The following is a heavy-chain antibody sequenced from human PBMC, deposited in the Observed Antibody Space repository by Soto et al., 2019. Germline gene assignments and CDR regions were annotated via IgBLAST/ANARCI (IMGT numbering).Heavy chain of an antibody. J-gene: IGHJ6*02. D-gene: IGHD3-3*01. Sequence: GASVKVCCKASGYTFTSYDINWVRQATGQGLEWMGWMNPNSGNTGYAQKFQGRVTMTRNTSISTAYMELSSLRSEDTAVYYCARGPLGITIFGVSTYYYYGMDVWGHGTTVTVSS. CDR1: GYTFTSYD. CDR2: MNPNSGNT. CDR3: ARGPLGITIFGVSTYYYYGMDV. V-gene: IGHV1-8*01.